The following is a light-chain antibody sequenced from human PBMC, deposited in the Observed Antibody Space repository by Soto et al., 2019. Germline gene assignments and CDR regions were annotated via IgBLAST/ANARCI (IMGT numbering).Light chain of an antibody. CDR1: QSVSSSY. V-gene: IGKV3-20*01. Sequence: EIVLTQSPGTLSLSPGERATLSCRASQSVSSSYLAWYQQKPGQAPRLLIYGASSRATGIPDRFSGSGSGTYFTLTISRLEPEVFAVYYCQQYGSSPRRTFGQGTKVEIK. CDR3: QQYGSSPRRT. CDR2: GAS. J-gene: IGKJ1*01.